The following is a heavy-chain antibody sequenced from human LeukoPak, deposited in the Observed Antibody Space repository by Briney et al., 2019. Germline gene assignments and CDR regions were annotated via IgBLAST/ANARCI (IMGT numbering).Heavy chain of an antibody. Sequence: SETLSLTCTASNDSISNYYWNWIRQPPGKGLEWIGYIYYGGSTNYNPSLKSRVTISVDTSKNQFSLKLSSVTAADTAVYYCARGGEGYPLPHYFDYWGQGTLVTVSS. CDR1: NDSISNYY. V-gene: IGHV4-59*01. J-gene: IGHJ4*02. D-gene: IGHD5-18*01. CDR2: IYYGGST. CDR3: ARGGEGYPLPHYFDY.